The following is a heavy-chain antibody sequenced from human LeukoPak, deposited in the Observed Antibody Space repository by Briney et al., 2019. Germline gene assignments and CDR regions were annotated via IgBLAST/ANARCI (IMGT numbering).Heavy chain of an antibody. CDR1: GYSFTSYW. CDR3: ARHDKGYSGYVTLDY. V-gene: IGHV5-51*01. CDR2: INPGYSDI. J-gene: IGHJ4*02. D-gene: IGHD5-12*01. Sequence: GESLKISRKGSGYSFTSYWIGWVRQMPGKGLEWMGIINPGYSDIRYSPSFQGQVTISADKSISTAYLQWSSLKASDTAIYYCARHDKGYSGYVTLDYWGQGTLVTVSS.